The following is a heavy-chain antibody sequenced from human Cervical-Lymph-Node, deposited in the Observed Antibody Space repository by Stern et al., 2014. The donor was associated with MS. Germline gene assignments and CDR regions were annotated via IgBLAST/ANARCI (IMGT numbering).Heavy chain of an antibody. CDR1: GFNLDGHD. Sequence: EVQLVESGGDLVQPGRSLGLSCVASGFNLDGHDMHWVRQAPGKGLEWVSSISWNSGGIVYADSVKGRFTISRDNARNSLYLQMNSLRAEDTAFYYCAKDTPFGNWGQGTLGTVSS. V-gene: IGHV3-9*01. CDR2: ISWNSGGI. CDR3: AKDTPFGN. J-gene: IGHJ4*02.